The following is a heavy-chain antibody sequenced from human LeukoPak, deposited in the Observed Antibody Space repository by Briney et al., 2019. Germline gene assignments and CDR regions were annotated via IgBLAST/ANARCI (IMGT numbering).Heavy chain of an antibody. V-gene: IGHV1-2*04. CDR3: AKAAPTALAGRYYYGMDV. CDR2: INPNSGDT. Sequence: ASVKVSCKASGYTFTSYDINWVRQATGQGLEWMGWINPNSGDTHYAQKFQGWVTMNRDTSNSTAYMELSRLRSDDTAVYYCAKAAPTALAGRYYYGMDVWGQGTTVTVSS. CDR1: GYTFTSYD. J-gene: IGHJ6*02. D-gene: IGHD6-19*01.